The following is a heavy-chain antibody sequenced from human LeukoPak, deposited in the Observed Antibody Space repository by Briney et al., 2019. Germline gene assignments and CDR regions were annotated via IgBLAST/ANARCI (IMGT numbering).Heavy chain of an antibody. CDR3: ARGAARLVY. CDR2: IYYSGST. V-gene: IGHV4-59*01. Sequence: SETLSLTCNVSGGPISSYYWSWIRQPPGKGLEWIGYIYYSGSTNYNPSLKSRVTISVDTSKNQFSLKLSSVTAADTAVYYCARGAARLVYWGQGTLVTVSS. J-gene: IGHJ4*02. D-gene: IGHD6-6*01. CDR1: GGPISSYY.